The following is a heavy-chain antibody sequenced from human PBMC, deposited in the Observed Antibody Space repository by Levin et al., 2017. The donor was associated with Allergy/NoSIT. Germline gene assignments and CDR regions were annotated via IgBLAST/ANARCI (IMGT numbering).Heavy chain of an antibody. CDR1: GFSFSSTW. CDR3: ARDWYHTFDY. J-gene: IGHJ4*02. CDR2: ITTDGSDT. Sequence: GASVKVSCAASGFSFSSTWMNWVRLDPGKGLVWVAQITTDGSDTRYADSVKGRFTISRDNAKNTVYLQMNSLRVEDTAVYYCARDWYHTFDYWGRGTQVTVSS. V-gene: IGHV3-74*01. D-gene: IGHD6-13*01.